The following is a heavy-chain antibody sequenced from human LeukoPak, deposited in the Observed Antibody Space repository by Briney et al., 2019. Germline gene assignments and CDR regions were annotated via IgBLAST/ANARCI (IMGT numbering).Heavy chain of an antibody. V-gene: IGHV3-23*01. D-gene: IGHD3-22*01. Sequence: GGSLRLSCAASGFTFSSYAMSWVRQAPGKGLERVSAISGSGGSTYYADSVKGRFTISRDNSKNTLYLQMNSLRAEDTTVYYCAKDQYYDSSEGTFDIWGQGTMVTVSS. CDR3: AKDQYYDSSEGTFDI. J-gene: IGHJ3*02. CDR1: GFTFSSYA. CDR2: ISGSGGST.